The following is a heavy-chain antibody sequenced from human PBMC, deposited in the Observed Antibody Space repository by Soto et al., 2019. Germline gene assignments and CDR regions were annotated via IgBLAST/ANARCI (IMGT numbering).Heavy chain of an antibody. D-gene: IGHD3-16*02. CDR3: AKPPTRGWEISSNFDY. CDR2: ISGSGGST. J-gene: IGHJ4*02. Sequence: EVQLLESGGGLVQPGGSLRLSCAASGFTFSSYAMSWVRQAPGKGLEWVSAISGSGGSTYYADSVKGRFTISRDNSKNTLYLQMNSLRAEDTAVYYCAKPPTRGWEISSNFDYWGQGTLVTVSS. V-gene: IGHV3-23*01. CDR1: GFTFSSYA.